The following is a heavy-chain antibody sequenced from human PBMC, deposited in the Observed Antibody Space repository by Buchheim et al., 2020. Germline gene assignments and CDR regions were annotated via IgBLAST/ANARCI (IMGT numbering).Heavy chain of an antibody. CDR1: GFTFGSYG. V-gene: IGHV3-30*18. CDR2: ISYDGSNK. D-gene: IGHD2-15*01. Sequence: QVQLVESGGGVVQPGRSLRLSCAASGFTFGSYGMHWVRQAPGKGLEWVAVISYDGSNKYYADSVKGRFTISRDNSKNTLYLQMNSLRAEDTAVYYCVKLSGRGGDYFDYWGQGTL. J-gene: IGHJ4*02. CDR3: VKLSGRGGDYFDY.